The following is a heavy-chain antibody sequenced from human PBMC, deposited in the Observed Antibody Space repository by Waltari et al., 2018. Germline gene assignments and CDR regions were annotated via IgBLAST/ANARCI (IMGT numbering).Heavy chain of an antibody. Sequence: QVQLVQSGAEVKKPGSSVRVSCKASGGTFNSYAISWVRQVPGQGLEWMGGLIPFLGIADYGQKFQGRVTITADESTSTAYMDLSSPRSDDTAVYYCARRSNSDYILDYWGQGTLVTVFS. CDR3: ARRSNSDYILDY. CDR2: LIPFLGIA. V-gene: IGHV1-69*12. CDR1: GGTFNSYA. J-gene: IGHJ4*02. D-gene: IGHD4-4*01.